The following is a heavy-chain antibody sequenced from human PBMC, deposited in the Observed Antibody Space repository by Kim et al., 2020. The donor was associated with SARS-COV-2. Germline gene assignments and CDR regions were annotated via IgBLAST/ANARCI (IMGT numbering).Heavy chain of an antibody. CDR1: GYTFTSYA. CDR2: INTNTGNP. J-gene: IGHJ6*02. CDR3: ARDVAALGHYYYGMDV. D-gene: IGHD6-25*01. Sequence: ASVKVSCKASGYTFTSYAMNWVRQAPGQGLEWMGWINTNTGNPTYAQGFTGRFVFSLDTSVSTAYLQISSLKAEDTAVYYCARDVAALGHYYYGMDVWGQGTTVTVSS. V-gene: IGHV7-4-1*02.